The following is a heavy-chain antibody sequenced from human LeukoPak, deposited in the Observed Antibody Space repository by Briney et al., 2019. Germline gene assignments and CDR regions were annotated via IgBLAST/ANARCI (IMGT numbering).Heavy chain of an antibody. CDR2: INWSGGST. CDR3: ARAPITSPFYFDY. V-gene: IGHV3-20*04. D-gene: IGHD2-2*01. Sequence: GGSLRLSCTASGFAFDEHGMSWVRQVPGKGLQWVSGINWSGGSTGYADPLRGRFTISRDNAKNSLYLQMDSLRAEDTALYYCARAPITSPFYFDYWGQGTLVTVSS. J-gene: IGHJ4*02. CDR1: GFAFDEHG.